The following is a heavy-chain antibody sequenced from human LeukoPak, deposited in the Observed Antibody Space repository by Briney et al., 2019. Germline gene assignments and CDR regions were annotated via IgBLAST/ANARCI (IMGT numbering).Heavy chain of an antibody. CDR2: IYTSGST. V-gene: IGHV4-61*02. CDR3: ARLSVAGYSSSWPDY. J-gene: IGHJ4*02. CDR1: GGSISSGSYY. Sequence: SETLSLTCTVSGGSISSGSYYWSWIRQPAGKGLEWIGRIYTSGSTNYNPSLKSRDTISVDTSKNQFSLKLSSVTAADTAVYYCARLSVAGYSSSWPDYWGQGTLVTVSS. D-gene: IGHD6-13*01.